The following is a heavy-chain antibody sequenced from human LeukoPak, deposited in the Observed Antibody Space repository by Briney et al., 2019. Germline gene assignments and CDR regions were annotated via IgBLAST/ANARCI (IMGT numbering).Heavy chain of an antibody. V-gene: IGHV3-30*02. D-gene: IGHD6-19*01. CDR2: IRYDGSNK. CDR3: AKWVQGSGWYGFYYYFDY. J-gene: IGHJ4*02. Sequence: XXPGXXLEWVAFIRYDGSNKYYADSVKGRFTISRDNSKNTLFLQMNSLRPEDTAVYYCAKWVQGSGWYGFYYYFDYWGQGTLVTVSS.